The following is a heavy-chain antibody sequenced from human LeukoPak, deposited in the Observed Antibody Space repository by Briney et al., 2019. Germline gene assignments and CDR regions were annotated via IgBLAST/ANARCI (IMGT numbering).Heavy chain of an antibody. CDR3: ARANIGSHHSRPYYYYGMDV. CDR2: INPNSGGT. V-gene: IGHV1-2*02. J-gene: IGHJ6*02. Sequence: ASVKVSCKASGYTFTGYYMHWVRQAPGQGLEWMGWINPNSGGTNYAQKFQGRVTMTRDTSTSTVYMELSSLRSEDTAVYYCARANIGSHHSRPYYYYGMDVWGQGTTVTVSS. CDR1: GYTFTGYY. D-gene: IGHD1-26*01.